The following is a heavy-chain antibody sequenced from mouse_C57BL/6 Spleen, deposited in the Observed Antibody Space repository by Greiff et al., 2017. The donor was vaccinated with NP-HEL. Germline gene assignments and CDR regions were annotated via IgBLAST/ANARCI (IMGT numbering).Heavy chain of an antibody. V-gene: IGHV1-4*01. Sequence: QVQLKESGAELARPGASVKMSCKASGYTFTSYTMHWVKQRPGQGLEWIGYINPSSGYTKYNQKFKDKATLTADKSSSTAYMQLSSLTSEDSAVYYCARGAGTGPDYWGQGTTLTVSS. CDR1: GYTFTSYT. CDR3: ARGAGTGPDY. D-gene: IGHD4-1*01. CDR2: INPSSGYT. J-gene: IGHJ2*01.